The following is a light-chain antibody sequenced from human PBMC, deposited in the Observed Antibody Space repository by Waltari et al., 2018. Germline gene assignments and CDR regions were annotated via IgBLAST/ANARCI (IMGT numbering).Light chain of an antibody. V-gene: IGKV1-5*03. CDR1: QSIGYW. CDR3: QNYIRFSQT. Sequence: DIQITQSPSTLSASVGDRVTITCRASQSIGYWLAWYQQKAGKAPKLLISEASNLESGVPPRFSGRGAGTEFTLTISSLQPDDFATYYCQNYIRFSQTFGHGTKVAI. J-gene: IGKJ1*01. CDR2: EAS.